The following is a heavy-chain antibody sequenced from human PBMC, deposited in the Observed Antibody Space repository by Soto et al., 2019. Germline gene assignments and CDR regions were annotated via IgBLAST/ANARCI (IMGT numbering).Heavy chain of an antibody. J-gene: IGHJ3*01. Sequence: EVQLVDSGGGLVQPGGSLRLSCAASEFTFRSYWMHWVRQSPGKGLVWVSRISGDGSSTNYADSVKGRFTISRDNAKNTVYLQIDSLRAEDTAVYYCARSLPGTYGVFDLWGQGTVVTVSS. CDR1: EFTFRSYW. CDR3: ARSLPGTYGVFDL. V-gene: IGHV3-74*01. D-gene: IGHD1-7*01. CDR2: ISGDGSST.